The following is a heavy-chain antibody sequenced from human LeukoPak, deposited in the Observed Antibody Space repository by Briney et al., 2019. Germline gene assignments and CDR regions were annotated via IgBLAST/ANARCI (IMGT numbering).Heavy chain of an antibody. Sequence: GGSLRLSCAASGFTFSTCAMGWVRQAPGKGLEWVSTVTGSGGSTYYADSVNGRFTISRDNSKNTLFLQMASLSADDTALYYCAKDLVVETPTGIFDFWGQGTLVTVSS. V-gene: IGHV3-23*01. CDR2: VTGSGGST. D-gene: IGHD2-21*02. CDR1: GFTFSTCA. J-gene: IGHJ4*02. CDR3: AKDLVVETPTGIFDF.